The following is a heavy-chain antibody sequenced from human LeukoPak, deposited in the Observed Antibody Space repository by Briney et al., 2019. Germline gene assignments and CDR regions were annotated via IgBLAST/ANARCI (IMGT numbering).Heavy chain of an antibody. CDR2: KYYSGSA. J-gene: IGHJ3*02. Sequence: TSETLSLTCSVSGVSISDGRYYWTWIRQRPGKGLEWIGYKYYSGSAKYNPPLKSRLTISIDTPKNQFSLHLSSVTAADTAMYYCATPYCSSLSCLDVFNIWGQGTMVTVSS. CDR3: ATPYCSSLSCLDVFNI. CDR1: GVSISDGRYY. V-gene: IGHV4-31*03. D-gene: IGHD2-2*01.